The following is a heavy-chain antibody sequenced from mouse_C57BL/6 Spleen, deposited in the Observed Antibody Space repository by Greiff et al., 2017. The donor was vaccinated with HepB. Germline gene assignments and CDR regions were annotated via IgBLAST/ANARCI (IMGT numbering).Heavy chain of an antibody. CDR2: IYPGDGDT. J-gene: IGHJ2*01. D-gene: IGHD4-1*01. CDR1: GYAFSSSW. CDR3: ARHRLGLYYFDY. V-gene: IGHV1-82*01. Sequence: VQLQQSGPELVKPGASVKISCKASGYAFSSSWMNWVKQRPGKGLEWIGRIYPGDGDTNYNGKFKGKATLTADKSSSTAYMQLSSLTSEDSAVYFCARHRLGLYYFDYWGQGTTLTVSS.